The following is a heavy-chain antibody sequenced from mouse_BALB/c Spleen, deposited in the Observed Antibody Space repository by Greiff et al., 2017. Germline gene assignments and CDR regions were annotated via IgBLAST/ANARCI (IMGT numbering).Heavy chain of an antibody. J-gene: IGHJ3*01. CDR3: ARHENYGSSWFAY. V-gene: IGHV5-12-1*01. Sequence: EVKVVESGGGLVKPGGSLKLSCAASGFAFSSYDMSWVRQTPEKRLEWVAYISSGGGSTYYPDTVKGRFTISRDNAKNTLYLQMSSLKSEDTAMYYCARHENYGSSWFAYWGQGTLVTVSA. D-gene: IGHD1-1*01. CDR1: GFAFSSYD. CDR2: ISSGGGST.